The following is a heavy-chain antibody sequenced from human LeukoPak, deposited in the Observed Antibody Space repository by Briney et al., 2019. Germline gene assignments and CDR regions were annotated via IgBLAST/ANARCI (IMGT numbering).Heavy chain of an antibody. CDR2: IIPIFGTA. D-gene: IGHD3-22*01. CDR1: GGTFSSYA. J-gene: IGHJ1*01. Sequence: GASVKVSCKASGGTFSSYAISWVRQAPGQGLEWMGGIIPIFGTANYAQKFQGRVTMTTDTSTSTAYMELRSLRSDDTAVYYCARVGYYDTSGHSCLQHWGQGTLVTVSS. CDR3: ARVGYYDTSGHSCLQH. V-gene: IGHV1-69*05.